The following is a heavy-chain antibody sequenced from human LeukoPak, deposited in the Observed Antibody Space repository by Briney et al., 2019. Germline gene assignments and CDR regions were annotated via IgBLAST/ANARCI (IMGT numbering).Heavy chain of an antibody. CDR2: IYYSGGT. CDR3: AREDSGTSGYVFDP. J-gene: IGHJ5*02. Sequence: PSETLSLTCTVSGGSISSYYWSWIRQPPGKGLEWIGYIYYSGGTSYNPSLKSRVTISRDTSKNQFSLRLTSVTAADTAVYYCAREDSGTSGYVFDPWGQGTLVTVSS. D-gene: IGHD3-22*01. CDR1: GGSISSYY. V-gene: IGHV4-59*01.